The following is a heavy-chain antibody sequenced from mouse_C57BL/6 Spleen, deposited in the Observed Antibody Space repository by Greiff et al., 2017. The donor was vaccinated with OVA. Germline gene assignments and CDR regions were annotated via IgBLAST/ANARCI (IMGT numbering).Heavy chain of an antibody. V-gene: IGHV1-55*01. CDR3: ARSYSNYVYAMDY. D-gene: IGHD2-5*01. Sequence: QVQLQQPGAELVKPGASVKMSCKASGYTFTSYWITWVKQRPGQGLEWIGDIYPGSGSTNYNEKFKSKATLTVDTSSSTAYMQISSLTSEDSAVYYCARSYSNYVYAMDYWGQGTSVTVSS. CDR2: IYPGSGST. J-gene: IGHJ4*01. CDR1: GYTFTSYW.